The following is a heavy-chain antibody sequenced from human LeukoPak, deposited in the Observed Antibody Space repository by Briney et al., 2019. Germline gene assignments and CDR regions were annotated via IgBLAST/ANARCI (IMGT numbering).Heavy chain of an antibody. D-gene: IGHD5-12*01. CDR3: ARDQYRGYVDY. J-gene: IGHJ4*02. Sequence: SETLSLTCTVSGGSISRYYRSWIRQPPGKGLEWIGYIYYSGSTNYNSSLKSRVTISVDTSKNQFSRKLSSVTAADTALYYCARDQYRGYVDYWGQGTLVTVSS. V-gene: IGHV4-59*01. CDR2: IYYSGST. CDR1: GGSISRYY.